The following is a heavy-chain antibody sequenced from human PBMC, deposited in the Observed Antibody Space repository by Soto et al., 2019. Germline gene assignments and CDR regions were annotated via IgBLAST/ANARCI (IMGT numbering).Heavy chain of an antibody. J-gene: IGHJ4*03. D-gene: IGHD3-10*01. CDR2: INAGNDNT. CDR3: SRLTTMVREINDDPFDF. Sequence: ASVKVSCKASGYTFTSYAIHWVRQAPGQRFEWMGWINAGNDNTKYSQKFQGRVTITRDTSASTAYMELSSLRSDDTAVYFCSRLTTMVREINDDPFDFWGQGTLVTVSS. CDR1: GYTFTSYA. V-gene: IGHV1-3*01.